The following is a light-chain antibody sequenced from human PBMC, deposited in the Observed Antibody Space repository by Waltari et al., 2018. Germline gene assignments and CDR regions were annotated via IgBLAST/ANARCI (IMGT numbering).Light chain of an antibody. V-gene: IGKV3-20*01. CDR1: QSVGRS. CDR2: GAS. J-gene: IGKJ1*01. Sequence: DIVLTQSPGTLSLSPGATAPLSCRASQSVGRSLAWYQQKPGQAPRLLIYGASSRATGVPDRFSGSGSGTDFSLTISRLEPEDFAVYYCQHYVRLPVTFGQGTKVEIK. CDR3: QHYVRLPVT.